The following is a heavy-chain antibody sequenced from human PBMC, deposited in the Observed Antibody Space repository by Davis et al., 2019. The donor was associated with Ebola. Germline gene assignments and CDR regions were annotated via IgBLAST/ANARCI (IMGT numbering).Heavy chain of an antibody. J-gene: IGHJ4*02. V-gene: IGHV3-74*01. CDR3: ARDDYQYSGTY. D-gene: IGHD1-26*01. Sequence: PGGSLRLSCAASGFTFSSYVMHWVRQAPGKGLVWVSRISHDGTITTYADSVKGRFTISRDTSKNTLYLQMNSLRAEDTAVYYCARDDYQYSGTYWGQGTLVTVSS. CDR2: ISHDGTIT. CDR1: GFTFSSYV.